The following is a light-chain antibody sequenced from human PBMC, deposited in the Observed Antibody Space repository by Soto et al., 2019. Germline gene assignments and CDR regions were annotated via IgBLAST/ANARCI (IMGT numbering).Light chain of an antibody. Sequence: EIVLTQSPATLSLSPGERATLSYRASQSVSSYLAWYQQKPGQDPRLLIFDASNRATGIPARFSGSGSGTDFTLTISSLEPEDFAVYYCQQRSNWPPITFGPLTKVDIK. CDR1: QSVSSY. CDR3: QQRSNWPPIT. CDR2: DAS. J-gene: IGKJ3*01. V-gene: IGKV3-11*01.